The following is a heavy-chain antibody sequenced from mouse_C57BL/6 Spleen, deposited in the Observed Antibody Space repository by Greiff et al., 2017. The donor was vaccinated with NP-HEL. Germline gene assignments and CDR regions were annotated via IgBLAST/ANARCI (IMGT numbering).Heavy chain of an antibody. CDR1: GYTFTSYN. CDR3: AREGSFYAMGC. J-gene: IGHJ4*01. Sequence: SGAELVRPGASVQMSCKASGYTFTSYNMHWVKQTPRQGLEWIGAIDPGNGDTSYNQKFKGEATLTVDKSSSTAYMQLRSLTSEDSAVDVCAREGSFYAMGCWGEGTSVAVSS. V-gene: IGHV1-12*01. CDR2: IDPGNGDT.